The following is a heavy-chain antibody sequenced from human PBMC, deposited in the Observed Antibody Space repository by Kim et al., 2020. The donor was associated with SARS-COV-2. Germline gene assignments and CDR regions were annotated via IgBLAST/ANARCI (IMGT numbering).Heavy chain of an antibody. V-gene: IGHV1-69*01. Sequence: QKFQGRVTITADESTSTAYMELSSLRSEDTAVYYCARGWNSYDSYYFDYWGQGTLVTVSS. CDR3: ARGWNSYDSYYFDY. J-gene: IGHJ4*02. D-gene: IGHD5-18*01.